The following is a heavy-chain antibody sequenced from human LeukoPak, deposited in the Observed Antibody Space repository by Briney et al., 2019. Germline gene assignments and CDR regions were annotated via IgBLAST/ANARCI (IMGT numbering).Heavy chain of an antibody. Sequence: ASVKVSCTASGGTFSSYAISWVRQAPGQGLEWMGWINPNSGGTNYAQKFQGRVTMTRDTSISTAYMELSRLRSDDTAVYYCARGNYDILTHHNWFDPWGQGTLVTVSS. J-gene: IGHJ5*02. V-gene: IGHV1-2*02. CDR3: ARGNYDILTHHNWFDP. D-gene: IGHD3-9*01. CDR1: GGTFSSYA. CDR2: INPNSGGT.